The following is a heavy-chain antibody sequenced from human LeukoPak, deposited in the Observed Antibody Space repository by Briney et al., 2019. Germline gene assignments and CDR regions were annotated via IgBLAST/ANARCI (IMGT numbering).Heavy chain of an antibody. V-gene: IGHV4-30-4*08. J-gene: IGHJ2*01. CDR3: ARRLFHWYFDL. Sequence: TLSLTCTVSGGSISSGDYYWSWIRQPPGKGLEWIGYIYYSGSTYYNPSLKSRVTISVATSKNQFSLKLSSVTAADTAVYYCARRLFHWYFDLWGRGTLVTVSS. CDR2: IYYSGST. CDR1: GGSISSGDYY.